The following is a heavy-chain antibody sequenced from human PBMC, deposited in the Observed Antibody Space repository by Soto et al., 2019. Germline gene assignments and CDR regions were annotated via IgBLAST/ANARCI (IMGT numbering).Heavy chain of an antibody. V-gene: IGHV3-11*01. CDR2: IGPSDTGI. Sequence: QVHLVQSGGGLVKPGGSLRLSCAASGFSFSDFYMAWIRQAPGKGLEWVAFIGPSDTGIYDAESVKGRYTISRDNGKDSLFLQMKSLKAEDTAIYYCVRDLRAFGVAGRFAPWGQGTLVTVSS. J-gene: IGHJ5*02. CDR1: GFSFSDFY. D-gene: IGHD6-13*01. CDR3: VRDLRAFGVAGRFAP.